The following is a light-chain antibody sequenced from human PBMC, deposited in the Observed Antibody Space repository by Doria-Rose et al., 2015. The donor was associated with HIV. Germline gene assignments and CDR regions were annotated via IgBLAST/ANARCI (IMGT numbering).Light chain of an antibody. CDR3: HQYGTSWT. J-gene: IGKJ1*01. CDR2: DGS. CDR1: QSFSSTY. V-gene: IGKV3-20*01. Sequence: TQSPGTLSLSPGERATLSCRASQSFSSTYLAWYQQKPGQAPSLLIYDGSTRATGIPDRFSASGSVTDFTLTINRLEPEDFALYYCHQYGTSWTFGQGTEVEI.